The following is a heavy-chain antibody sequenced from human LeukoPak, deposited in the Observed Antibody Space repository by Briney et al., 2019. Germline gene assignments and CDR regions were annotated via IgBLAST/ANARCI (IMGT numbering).Heavy chain of an antibody. Sequence: GGSLRLSCAASGFTFSSYSMNWVRQAPGKGLEWVSSISSSSSYIYYADSVKGRFTISRDNAKNSLYLQMNSLRAEDTAVYFCAKGSGWEASYFYYYMDVWGKGTTVTISS. CDR1: GFTFSSYS. CDR3: AKGSGWEASYFYYYMDV. CDR2: ISSSSSYI. V-gene: IGHV3-21*01. J-gene: IGHJ6*03. D-gene: IGHD1-26*01.